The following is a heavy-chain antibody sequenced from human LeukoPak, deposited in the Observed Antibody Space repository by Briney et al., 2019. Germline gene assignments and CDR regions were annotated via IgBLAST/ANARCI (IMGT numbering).Heavy chain of an antibody. D-gene: IGHD6-13*01. CDR3: ARAHVAAAGYYFDY. V-gene: IGHV4-61*01. J-gene: IGHJ4*02. Sequence: NTSETLSLTCTVSGDSISSSSYYWRWIRQPPGKGLEWIGYIYYSGSTNYNPSLKSRVTISVDTSKNQFSLKLSSVTAADTAVYYCARAHVAAAGYYFDYWGQGTLVTVSS. CDR2: IYYSGST. CDR1: GDSISSSSYY.